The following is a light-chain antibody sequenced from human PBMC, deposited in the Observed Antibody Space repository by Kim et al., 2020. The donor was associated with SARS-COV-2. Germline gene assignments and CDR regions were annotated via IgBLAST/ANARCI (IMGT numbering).Light chain of an antibody. J-gene: IGKJ4*01. CDR3: QQYNNRAPLT. Sequence: EIVMTQSPATLSVSPGERATLSCRASRSISSNLAWYQRKPGQAPRLLLFDASTRATGIPARFSGSGSGTDFTLTISSLQSEDFAVYYCQQYNNRAPLTFGGGPKVDIK. CDR2: DAS. V-gene: IGKV3-15*01. CDR1: RSISSN.